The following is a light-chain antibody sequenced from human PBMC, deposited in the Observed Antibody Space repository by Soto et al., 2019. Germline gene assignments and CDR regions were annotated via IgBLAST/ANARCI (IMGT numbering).Light chain of an antibody. J-gene: IGKJ1*01. CDR2: AAS. CDR3: LQDYNYPLA. Sequence: SYLSASVGDRVTITCRASQGIRNDLGWYQQKPGKAPKLLIYAASSLQSGVPSRFSGSGSGTDFTLTISSLQPEDFATYYCLQDYNYPLAFGQGTKVDIK. CDR1: QGIRND. V-gene: IGKV1-6*01.